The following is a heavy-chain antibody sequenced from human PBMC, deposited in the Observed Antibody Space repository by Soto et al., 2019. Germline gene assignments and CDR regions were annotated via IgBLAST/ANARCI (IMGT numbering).Heavy chain of an antibody. CDR2: IYWDDDK. V-gene: IGHV2-5*02. D-gene: IGHD3-16*02. Sequence: QITLKESGPTLVNPTQTLTLTCTFSGFSLTTGGVGVGWIRQPPGKALEWLALIYWDDDKRYSPSLKSRLTITTDTSKNQVVLTLTNMDPVDTATFYCAHVFNSNSGSYRYFAYWGQGTLVTVSS. CDR3: AHVFNSNSGSYRYFAY. CDR1: GFSLTTGGVG. J-gene: IGHJ4*02.